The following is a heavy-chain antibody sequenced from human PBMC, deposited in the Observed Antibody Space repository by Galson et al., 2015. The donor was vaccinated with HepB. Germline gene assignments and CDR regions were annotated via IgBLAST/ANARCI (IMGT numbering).Heavy chain of an antibody. D-gene: IGHD6-13*01. V-gene: IGHV1-18*01. CDR3: ARVLYIAAAGPSAFDI. CDR1: GYTFTNYG. Sequence: SVKVSCKASGYTFTNYGLTWVRQAPGQGLEWMGWMNPYNGNTNYAQKLQDRVTMTTDTSTNTAYMELGSLRSDDTAVYYCARVLYIAAAGPSAFDIWGQGTVVTVSS. CDR2: MNPYNGNT. J-gene: IGHJ3*02.